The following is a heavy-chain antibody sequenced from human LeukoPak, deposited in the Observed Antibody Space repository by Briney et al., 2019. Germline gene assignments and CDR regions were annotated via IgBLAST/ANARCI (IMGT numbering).Heavy chain of an antibody. CDR2: IYNSGST. Sequence: PSETLSLTCTVSGGSISSYYWSWIRQPPGKGLEWIGYIYNSGSTNYSPSLKGRVTTSVDTSKNQVSLKLSSVTAADTAVYYCASITGTTVIWGQGTLVTVSS. V-gene: IGHV4-59*01. CDR3: ASITGTTVI. CDR1: GGSISSYY. J-gene: IGHJ4*02. D-gene: IGHD1-7*01.